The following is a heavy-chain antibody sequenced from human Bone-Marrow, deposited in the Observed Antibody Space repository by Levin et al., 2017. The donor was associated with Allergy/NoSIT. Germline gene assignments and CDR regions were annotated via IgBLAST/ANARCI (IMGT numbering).Heavy chain of an antibody. CDR1: GYTFSLYG. D-gene: IGHD3-22*01. CDR3: ARVDYYDSSGYFSI. Sequence: GASVKVSCKASGYTFSLYGISWVRQAPGQGLEWMGWISAYNGNTDYAQKFQGRVTMTTDTSTSTVYMELRSLRSDDTAVYYCARVDYYDSSGYFSIWGQGTLVTVST. V-gene: IGHV1-18*01. CDR2: ISAYNGNT. J-gene: IGHJ4*02.